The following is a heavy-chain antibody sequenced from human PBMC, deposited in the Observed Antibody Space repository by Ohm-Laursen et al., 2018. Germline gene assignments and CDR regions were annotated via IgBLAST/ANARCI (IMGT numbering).Heavy chain of an antibody. J-gene: IGHJ4*02. CDR1: GFTFTDYA. CDR2: ISGNGVTT. CDR3: AKRAQVRYFDY. V-gene: IGHV3-23*01. Sequence: SLRLSCAASGFTFTDYAMNWVRQAPGKGLEWVSTISGNGVTTYYADSLKGRFTISRDNTKNTLYLQMNSLRADDTAVYYCAKRAQVRYFDYWGQGTLVTVSS. D-gene: IGHD3-9*01.